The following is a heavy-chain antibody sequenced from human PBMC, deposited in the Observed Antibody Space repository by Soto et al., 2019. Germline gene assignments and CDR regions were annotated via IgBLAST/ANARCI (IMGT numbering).Heavy chain of an antibody. CDR2: IKSKTDGGTT. J-gene: IGHJ4*02. D-gene: IGHD6-13*01. Sequence: GGSLRLSCAASGFTFSNAWMSWVRQAPGKGLEWVGRIKSKTDGGTTDYAAPVKGRFTISRYYSKNTLYLQMISLKTEDTAVYYCTTDRQQLVLFDYWGQGTLVTVSS. CDR1: GFTFSNAW. V-gene: IGHV3-15*01. CDR3: TTDRQQLVLFDY.